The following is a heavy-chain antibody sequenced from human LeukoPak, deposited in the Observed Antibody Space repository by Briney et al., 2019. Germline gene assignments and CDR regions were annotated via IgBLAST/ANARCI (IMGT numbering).Heavy chain of an antibody. J-gene: IGHJ4*02. Sequence: PGGSLRLSCAASGFTFSSYAMSWVREAPGKGLEWVSAISGSGGSTYYADSVKGRFTISRDNSKNTLYLQMNSLRAEDTAVYYCAKGYTSDSTMIVVDATPFDYWGQGTLVTVSS. CDR3: AKGYTSDSTMIVVDATPFDY. CDR1: GFTFSSYA. CDR2: ISGSGGST. D-gene: IGHD3-22*01. V-gene: IGHV3-23*01.